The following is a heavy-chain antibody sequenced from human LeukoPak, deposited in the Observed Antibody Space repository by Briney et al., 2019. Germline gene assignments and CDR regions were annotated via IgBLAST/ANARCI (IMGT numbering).Heavy chain of an antibody. J-gene: IGHJ4*02. CDR1: GFTFSTHA. Sequence: GGSLRLSCGASGFTFSTHAMTWVRQAPGKGLEWLSAISISGDDTYYADSVKGRFTISRDNSKNTLYLQMNSLSADDTAMYYCANEIRPNDYWGQGTLVTVSS. V-gene: IGHV3-23*01. CDR2: ISISGDDT. CDR3: ANEIRPNDY. D-gene: IGHD4-17*01.